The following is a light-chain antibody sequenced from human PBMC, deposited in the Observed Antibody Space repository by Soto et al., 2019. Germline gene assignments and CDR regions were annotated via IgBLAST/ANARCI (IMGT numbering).Light chain of an antibody. Sequence: QSALTQPASVSGSPGQSITISCTGTSSDVGGYNYVSWYQQHPGIAPKLMIYEVSNRPSGVSNRFSGSKSGNTASLTISGLQAEDEADYYCSSYTSSSTLVFGTGTKLTVL. V-gene: IGLV2-14*01. CDR2: EVS. CDR3: SSYTSSSTLV. CDR1: SSDVGGYNY. J-gene: IGLJ1*01.